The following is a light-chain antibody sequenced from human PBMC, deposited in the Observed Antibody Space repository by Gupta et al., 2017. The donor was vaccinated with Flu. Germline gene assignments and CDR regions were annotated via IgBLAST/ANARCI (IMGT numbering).Light chain of an antibody. CDR3: QRRANWLPGLT. CDR1: QSVSSY. CDR2: DAA. V-gene: IGKV3-11*01. J-gene: IGKJ4*02. Sequence: EIVLPQSPGTLSLSPGDRATLSCRASQSVSSYLAWYQQKPGQPPRLLMYDAATRATGIPARFSGSGSGTDFTLSISSLEPADFAVDYCQRRANWLPGLTFGGGTKVEIK.